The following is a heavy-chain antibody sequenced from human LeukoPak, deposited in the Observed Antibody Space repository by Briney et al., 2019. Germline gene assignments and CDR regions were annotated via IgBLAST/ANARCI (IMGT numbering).Heavy chain of an antibody. CDR3: ARVGRYCSGGSCN. Sequence: GGSLRLSCAASGFTFSSYWMNWVRQAPGKGLEWVSYISSSGSTIYYADSVKGRFTISRDNAKNSLYLQMNSLRAEDTAVYYCARVGRYCSGGSCNWGQGTLVTVSS. CDR2: ISSSGSTI. J-gene: IGHJ4*02. D-gene: IGHD2-15*01. CDR1: GFTFSSYW. V-gene: IGHV3-48*03.